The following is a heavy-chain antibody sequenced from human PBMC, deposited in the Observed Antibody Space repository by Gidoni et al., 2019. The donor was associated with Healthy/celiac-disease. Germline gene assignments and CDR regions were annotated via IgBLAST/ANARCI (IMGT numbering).Heavy chain of an antibody. V-gene: IGHV4-31*03. CDR2: IYYSGST. CDR1: GDSISSGGYY. J-gene: IGHJ5*02. Sequence: QVQLQESGPGLVKPSQTLSLTCTVSGDSISSGGYYWSWIRQHPGKGLEWIGYIYYSGSTYYNPALKSRITISRDTSKNQFSLKLSSVTAADTAVYYCARDFGPDSTSVGWFDPWGQGTLVTVSS. D-gene: IGHD6-6*01. CDR3: ARDFGPDSTSVGWFDP.